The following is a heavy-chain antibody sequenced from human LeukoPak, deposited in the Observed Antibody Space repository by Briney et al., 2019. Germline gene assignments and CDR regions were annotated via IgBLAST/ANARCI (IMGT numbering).Heavy chain of an antibody. V-gene: IGHV4-59*01. Sequence: PSETLSLTCTVSGGSISSYYWSWIRQPPEKGLEWIGYIYYSGSTNYNPSLKSRVTISVDTSKNQFSLKLSSVTAADTAVYYCATNYATPRDFYYMDVWGKGTTVTISS. D-gene: IGHD2-2*01. CDR3: ATNYATPRDFYYMDV. J-gene: IGHJ6*03. CDR1: GGSISSYY. CDR2: IYYSGST.